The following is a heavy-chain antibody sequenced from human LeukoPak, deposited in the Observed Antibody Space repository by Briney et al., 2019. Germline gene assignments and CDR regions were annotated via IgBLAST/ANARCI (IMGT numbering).Heavy chain of an antibody. D-gene: IGHD6-6*01. CDR1: GFTFSSYA. V-gene: IGHV1-2*02. Sequence: GGSLRLSCAASGFTFSSYAMHWVRQAPGQGLEWMGWINPNSGGTNYAQKFQGRVTMTRDTSISTAYMELSRLRSDDTAVYYCAREKQLVGFDYWGQGTLVTVSS. CDR2: INPNSGGT. J-gene: IGHJ4*02. CDR3: AREKQLVGFDY.